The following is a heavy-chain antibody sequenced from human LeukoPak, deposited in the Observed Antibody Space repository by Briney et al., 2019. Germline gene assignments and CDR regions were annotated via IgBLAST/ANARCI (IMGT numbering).Heavy chain of an antibody. CDR1: GYTFTSYD. CDR2: MNPNSGNT. Sequence: ASVKVSCKASGYTFTSYDINWVRQATGQGLEWMGWMNPNSGNTGYAQKFQGRVTMTRDTSISTAYMELSRLRSDDTAVYYCARASRRGGYSSGREGDFDYWGQGTLVTVSS. CDR3: ARASRRGGYSSGREGDFDY. D-gene: IGHD6-19*01. V-gene: IGHV1-8*01. J-gene: IGHJ4*02.